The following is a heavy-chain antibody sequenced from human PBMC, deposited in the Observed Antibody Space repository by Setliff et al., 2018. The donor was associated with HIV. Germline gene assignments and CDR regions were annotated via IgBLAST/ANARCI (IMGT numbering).Heavy chain of an antibody. J-gene: IGHJ4*02. CDR1: GGSVHSGSYY. V-gene: IGHV4-61*01. Sequence: SETLSLTCTVSGGSVHSGSYYWSWVRQPPGKGLEWIGYIYYSGTTYYNPSLKSRVTMSIDTSKNQFSLKVRSVTAADTAVYYCARQTATGTSATFDSWGQGSLVTVSS. D-gene: IGHD2-21*02. CDR2: IYYSGTT. CDR3: ARQTATGTSATFDS.